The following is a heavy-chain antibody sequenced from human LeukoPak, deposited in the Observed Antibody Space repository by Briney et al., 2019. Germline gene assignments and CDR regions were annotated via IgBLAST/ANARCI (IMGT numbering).Heavy chain of an antibody. CDR3: ARDPPYYDSSGYYYDY. CDR1: GFTFSTYS. V-gene: IGHV3-21*01. J-gene: IGHJ4*02. Sequence: PGGSLRLSCAASGFTFSTYSMNWVRQAPGKGLEWVSSISGSSIYIYYADPVKGRFTISRDNAKNSLYLQMNSLRAEDTAVYYCARDPPYYDSSGYYYDYWGQGTLVTVSS. D-gene: IGHD3-22*01. CDR2: ISGSSIYI.